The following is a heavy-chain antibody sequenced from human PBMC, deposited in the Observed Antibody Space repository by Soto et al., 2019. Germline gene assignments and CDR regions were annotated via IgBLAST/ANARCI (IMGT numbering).Heavy chain of an antibody. V-gene: IGHV1-69*01. CDR3: AQTEEYISSWDDAFDI. Sequence: QVQLVQSGAEVKKPGSSVKVSCKASGGTFSSYAISWVRQAPGQGLEWMGGIIPIFGTANYAQKFQGRVTITADESTSTAYMELSSLRSEDTAVYYCAQTEEYISSWDDAFDIWGQGTMVTVSS. J-gene: IGHJ3*02. CDR1: GGTFSSYA. D-gene: IGHD6-13*01. CDR2: IIPIFGTA.